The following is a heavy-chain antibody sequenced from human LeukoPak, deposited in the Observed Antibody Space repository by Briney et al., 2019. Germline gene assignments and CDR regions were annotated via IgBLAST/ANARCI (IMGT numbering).Heavy chain of an antibody. CDR3: AKDGSDYNNYDY. V-gene: IGHV3-23*01. Sequence: GGXLRLSCAASGFTFSSYAMSWVRQAPGKGLEWVSTISGSGGSTYYADSVKGRFTISRDNSKTTLYLQMNSLSAEDTAVYYCAKDGSDYNNYDYWGQGTLVTVSS. D-gene: IGHD4-11*01. CDR1: GFTFSSYA. J-gene: IGHJ4*02. CDR2: ISGSGGST.